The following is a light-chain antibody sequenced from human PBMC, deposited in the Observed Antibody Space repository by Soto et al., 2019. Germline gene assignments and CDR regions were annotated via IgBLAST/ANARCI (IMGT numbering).Light chain of an antibody. CDR3: GSWDRSLRGWV. Sequence: QSVLTQPPSVSAARGQKVTVSCSGSSSNIGNNHVSWYQHLPGTAPKVLIYDNNKRPSGIPDRFSGSKSATSATLDITGLQTGDEADYYCGSWDRSLRGWVFGGGTKLTVL. CDR2: DNN. J-gene: IGLJ3*02. CDR1: SSNIGNNH. V-gene: IGLV1-51*01.